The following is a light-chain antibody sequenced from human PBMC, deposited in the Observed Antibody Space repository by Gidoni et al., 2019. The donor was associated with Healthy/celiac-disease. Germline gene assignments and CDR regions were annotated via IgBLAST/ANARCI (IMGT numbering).Light chain of an antibody. J-gene: IGLJ3*02. CDR1: SSNIGAVYD. CDR2: GNS. V-gene: IGLV1-40*01. Sequence: QSVLTQPPSVSGAPGQRVTISCTGSSSNIGAVYDVHWYQQLPGTAPKLLIYGNSNRPSGVPDRFPGSKSGTSASLAITGLQAEDEADYYCQSYDSSLSVWVFGGGTKLTVL. CDR3: QSYDSSLSVWV.